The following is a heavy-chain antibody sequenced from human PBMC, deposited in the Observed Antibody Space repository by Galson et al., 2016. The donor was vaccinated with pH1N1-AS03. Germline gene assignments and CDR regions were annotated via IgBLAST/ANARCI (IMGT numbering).Heavy chain of an antibody. V-gene: IGHV3-64*01. CDR3: ARGPVSYSNYWFPPPDY. J-gene: IGHJ4*02. D-gene: IGHD6-13*01. CDR1: GFTFSSYA. CDR2: ISGNGYST. Sequence: SLRLSCAASGFTFSSYAMHWVRQAPGKGLEYVSAISGNGYSTYYANSVKGRFTISRDNSKRTLFLQMGSLRPEDRAVYYCARGPVSYSNYWFPPPDYWGQGTLVTVPS.